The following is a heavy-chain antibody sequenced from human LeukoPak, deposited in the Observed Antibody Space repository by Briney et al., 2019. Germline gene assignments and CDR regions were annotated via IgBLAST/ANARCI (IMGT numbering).Heavy chain of an antibody. D-gene: IGHD2-21*01. CDR3: ATDSKYGVDAFDI. J-gene: IGHJ3*02. CDR1: GGSISSYH. V-gene: IGHV4-59*01. Sequence: PSETLSLTCTVSGGSISSYHWSWIRQPPGKGLEWIGYFYYSGSTRYNPSLKSRVTISVDTSKNQFSLKVNSMTTADTAVYYCATDSKYGVDAFDIWGQGTMVTVSS. CDR2: FYYSGST.